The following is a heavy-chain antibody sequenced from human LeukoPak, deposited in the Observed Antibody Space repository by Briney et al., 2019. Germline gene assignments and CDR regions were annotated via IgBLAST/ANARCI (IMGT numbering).Heavy chain of an antibody. Sequence: PGGSLRLSCAASGFTFSSSWMHWVRQAPGKGLVWVSRIKSDGSGATYANSVKGRFTISRDNAKKSLFLQMNSLRAEDTAVYYCARATTYDILTGYSDYWGQGTLVTVSS. V-gene: IGHV3-74*03. CDR2: IKSDGSGA. D-gene: IGHD3-9*01. J-gene: IGHJ4*02. CDR3: ARATTYDILTGYSDY. CDR1: GFTFSSSW.